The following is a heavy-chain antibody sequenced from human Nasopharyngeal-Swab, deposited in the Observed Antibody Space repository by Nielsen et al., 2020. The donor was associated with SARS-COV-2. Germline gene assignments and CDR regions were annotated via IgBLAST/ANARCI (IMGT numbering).Heavy chain of an antibody. CDR3: AKAGAGSWYGDY. Sequence: GESRKISGAASGFTFRSQGMHRGRQAPGKGLEWVAVISYDGSNKYYADSVKGRFTISRDNSKNTLYLQMNSLRAEDTAVYYCAKAGAGSWYGDYWGQGTLVTVSS. CDR2: ISYDGSNK. V-gene: IGHV3-30*18. D-gene: IGHD6-13*01. CDR1: GFTFRSQG. J-gene: IGHJ4*02.